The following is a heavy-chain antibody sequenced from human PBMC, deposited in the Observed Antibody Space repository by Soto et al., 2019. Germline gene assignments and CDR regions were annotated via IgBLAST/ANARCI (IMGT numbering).Heavy chain of an antibody. J-gene: IGHJ4*02. CDR2: IYWDDDK. Sequence: GLDLEWLALIYWDDDKRYSPSLKSRLTITKDTSKNQVVLTMTNMDPVDTATYYCAHSLLTHDDCYYFDYWGQGTLVTVSS. CDR3: AHSLLTHDDCYYFDY. D-gene: IGHD2-21*02. V-gene: IGHV2-5*02.